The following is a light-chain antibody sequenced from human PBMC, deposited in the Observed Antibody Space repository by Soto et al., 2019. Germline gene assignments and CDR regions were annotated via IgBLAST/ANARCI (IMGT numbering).Light chain of an antibody. CDR2: EGG. CDR1: SSDVGSYNL. V-gene: IGLV2-23*01. CDR3: CSFAHSNTYV. Sequence: QSALTQPASVSWSPGQSIALSCTGTSSDVGSYNLVSWYQQYPGKAPKLLISEGGKRPSGISNRFSGSKSGNTASLTISVLQAEDEADYYCCSFAHSNTYVFGTGTKVTVL. J-gene: IGLJ1*01.